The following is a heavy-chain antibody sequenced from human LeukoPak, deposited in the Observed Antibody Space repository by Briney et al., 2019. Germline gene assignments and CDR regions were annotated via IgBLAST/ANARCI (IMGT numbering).Heavy chain of an antibody. D-gene: IGHD2-2*03. V-gene: IGHV3-15*01. Sequence: PGGSLRLSCAASGFTFISSWMTWVRQALGKGLEWVGRIRSTPDGGATDYAAPVKGRFTISRDDSKNTLYLQMSSLRTEDTAVYYCATDLHFGYCTATSCANYWGQGTLVTVSS. CDR3: ATDLHFGYCTATSCANY. CDR2: IRSTPDGGAT. CDR1: GFTFISSW. J-gene: IGHJ4*02.